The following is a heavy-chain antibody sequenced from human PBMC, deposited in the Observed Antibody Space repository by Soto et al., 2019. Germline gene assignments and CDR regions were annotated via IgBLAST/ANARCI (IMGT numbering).Heavy chain of an antibody. Sequence: SETLSLTCAVSGGFISSYYWNWIRQPPGKGLEWIGYIYSSGSTNYNPSLKSRVTISVGTWKNQFSLRLASVTAADTAVYYCAMMSYYYGSGSSHWGQGTLVTVSS. J-gene: IGHJ4*02. CDR3: AMMSYYYGSGSSH. CDR1: GGFISSYY. D-gene: IGHD3-10*01. V-gene: IGHV4-59*12. CDR2: IYSSGST.